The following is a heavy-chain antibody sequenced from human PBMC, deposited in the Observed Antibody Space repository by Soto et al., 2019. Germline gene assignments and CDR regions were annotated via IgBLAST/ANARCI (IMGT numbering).Heavy chain of an antibody. D-gene: IGHD2-8*02. CDR2: IKQDGSAK. V-gene: IGHV3-7*01. CDR3: VRGPREDTGYGYYVEY. CDR1: GFTFSSYW. J-gene: IGHJ4*02. Sequence: VQLVESGGGLVQPGGSLRLSCAGSGFTFSSYWMSWVRQTPDKGLEWVARIKQDGSAKSYVDSVKGRFTIYRDNARNALSLQMGSLRAEDTGVYYGVRGPREDTGYGYYVEYWGQGTLVTVSS.